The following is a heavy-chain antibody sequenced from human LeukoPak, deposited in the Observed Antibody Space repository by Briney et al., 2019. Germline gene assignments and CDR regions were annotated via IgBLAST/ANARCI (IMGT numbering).Heavy chain of an antibody. CDR2: IKQDGSDK. Sequence: PGGSLRLSCAASGFTFSSYWMTWVRQAPGKGLDWVASIKQDGSDKYYVDSVKGRFTISRDNAKNPLYLQMNSLRAGDTAIYYCARVLYSSGWALFDYWGQGTLVTVSS. D-gene: IGHD6-19*01. CDR1: GFTFSSYW. V-gene: IGHV3-7*01. CDR3: ARVLYSSGWALFDY. J-gene: IGHJ4*02.